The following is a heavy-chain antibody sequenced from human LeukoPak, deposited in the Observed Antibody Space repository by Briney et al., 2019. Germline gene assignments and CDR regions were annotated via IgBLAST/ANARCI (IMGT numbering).Heavy chain of an antibody. CDR3: ARGKSGYCSGGSCYGNYYYYMDV. CDR2: INQSGST. V-gene: IGHV4-34*01. CDR1: GGSFSGYY. J-gene: IGHJ6*03. Sequence: PSETLSLTCPVYGGSFSGYYWSWIRQPPGKGLEWIGEINQSGSTNYNPSLKSRVTISVDTSKNQFSLKLSSVTAADTAVYYCARGKSGYCSGGSCYGNYYYYMDVWGKGTTVTVSS. D-gene: IGHD2-15*01.